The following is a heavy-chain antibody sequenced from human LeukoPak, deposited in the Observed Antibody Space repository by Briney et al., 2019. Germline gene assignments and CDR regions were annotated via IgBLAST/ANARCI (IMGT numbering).Heavy chain of an antibody. CDR1: GFTFSTYW. CDR2: IKQDGREK. Sequence: GGSLRLSCAASGFTFSTYWMSWVRQAPGKGLEWVANIKQDGREKYYVDSVKGRFTISRDNAKNSLYLQMNSLRAEDTAVYYCVRDLYRIVVVPHYFDYWGQGTLVTVSS. D-gene: IGHD3-22*01. V-gene: IGHV3-7*01. CDR3: VRDLYRIVVVPHYFDY. J-gene: IGHJ4*02.